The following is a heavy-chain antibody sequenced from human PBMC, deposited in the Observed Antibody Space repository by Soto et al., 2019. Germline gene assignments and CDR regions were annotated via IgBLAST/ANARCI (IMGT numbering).Heavy chain of an antibody. V-gene: IGHV4-31*03. J-gene: IGHJ4*02. D-gene: IGHD6-19*01. CDR3: AREPPLGEQWLISR. Sequence: VQLQESGPGLVKPSQTLSLTCTVSGASISSAGYYWTWIRQHPANALEWIGYIYYNGRTYYNTSLKSRASISADTSKNQFSLKVTSVTAADTAIDYCAREPPLGEQWLISRWGQGTLVTVSS. CDR2: IYYNGRT. CDR1: GASISSAGYY.